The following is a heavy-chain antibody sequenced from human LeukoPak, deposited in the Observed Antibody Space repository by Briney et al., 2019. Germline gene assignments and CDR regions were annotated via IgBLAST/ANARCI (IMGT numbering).Heavy chain of an antibody. D-gene: IGHD4-11*01. V-gene: IGHV3-53*01. CDR3: ARDDYSNSIPFDY. CDR2: IYSGGST. Sequence: GGSLGLSCAASGFTVSSNYMSWVRQAPGKGLEWVSLIYSGGSTYYADSVKGRFTISRDNSQNTLYLQMNSLRAEDTAVYYCARDDYSNSIPFDYWGQGTLVTVSS. J-gene: IGHJ4*02. CDR1: GFTVSSNY.